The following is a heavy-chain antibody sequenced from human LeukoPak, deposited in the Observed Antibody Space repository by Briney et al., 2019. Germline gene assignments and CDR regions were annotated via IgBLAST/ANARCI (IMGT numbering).Heavy chain of an antibody. CDR3: ARDSYDILTGFLGLDAFDI. CDR2: ISAYSGNT. CDR1: GYTFTSYG. J-gene: IGHJ3*02. D-gene: IGHD3-9*01. V-gene: IGHV1-18*01. Sequence: ASVKVSCKASGYTFTSYGISWVRQAPGQGLEWMGWISAYSGNTNYAQKLQGRVTMTTDTSTSTAYMELRSLRSDDTAVYYCARDSYDILTGFLGLDAFDIWGQGTMVTVSS.